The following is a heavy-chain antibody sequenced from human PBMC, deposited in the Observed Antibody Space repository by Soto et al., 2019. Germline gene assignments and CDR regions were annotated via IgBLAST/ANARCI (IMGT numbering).Heavy chain of an antibody. D-gene: IGHD2-15*01. CDR1: GFTFGDYA. V-gene: IGHV3-49*03. Sequence: GGSLRLSCTASGFTFGDYAMSWFRQAPGKGLEWVGFIRSKAYGGTTEYAASVKGRFTISRDDSKNTVYLQMNSLKTEDTAVYYCARDGYCSGGTCGWGQGTLVTAPQ. CDR2: IRSKAYGGTT. CDR3: ARDGYCSGGTCG. J-gene: IGHJ4*02.